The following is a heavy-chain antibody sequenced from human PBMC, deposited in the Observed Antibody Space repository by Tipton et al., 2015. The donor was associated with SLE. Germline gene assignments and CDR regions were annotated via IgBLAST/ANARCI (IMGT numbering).Heavy chain of an antibody. J-gene: IGHJ4*02. Sequence: TLSLTCTVSGASISNYYWGWIRQPPGKGLEWIGYINHSGTTNYNPSLRSRVTISVDTSKRQFSLKLRSVTAADTAVYYCARDRDSSGYRGIDFWGQGTLVIVSS. CDR1: GASISNYY. CDR2: INHSGTT. CDR3: ARDRDSSGYRGIDF. V-gene: IGHV4-59*01. D-gene: IGHD3-22*01.